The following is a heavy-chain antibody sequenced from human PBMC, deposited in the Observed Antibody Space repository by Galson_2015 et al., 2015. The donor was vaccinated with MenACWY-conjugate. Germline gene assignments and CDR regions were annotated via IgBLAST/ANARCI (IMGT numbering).Heavy chain of an antibody. J-gene: IGHJ4*02. CDR1: GFTFSHYG. CDR3: ARVLSSGWTRQFDY. CDR2: ISYDGNNK. V-gene: IGHV3-30*03. D-gene: IGHD6-19*01. Sequence: SLRLSCAASGFTFSHYGMDWVRQAPGKGLEWVTAISYDGNNKYYADSVKGRLTISRDNSKNTVSLQVNGLTTEDTAVYFCARVLSSGWTRQFDYWGQGTLVAVSS.